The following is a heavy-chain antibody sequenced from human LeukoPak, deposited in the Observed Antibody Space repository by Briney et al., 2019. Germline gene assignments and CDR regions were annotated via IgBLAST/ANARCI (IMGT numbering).Heavy chain of an antibody. J-gene: IGHJ3*02. CDR2: ISYDGSNK. V-gene: IGHV3-30-3*01. Sequence: GGSLGLSCGVSGFTHDEYAINWIRRSPGKGLEWVAVISYDGSNKYYADSVKGRFTISRDNSKNTLYLQMNSLRAEDTAVYYCARDFTATDAFDIWGQGTMVTVSS. CDR1: GFTHDEYA. CDR3: ARDFTATDAFDI. D-gene: IGHD2-21*02.